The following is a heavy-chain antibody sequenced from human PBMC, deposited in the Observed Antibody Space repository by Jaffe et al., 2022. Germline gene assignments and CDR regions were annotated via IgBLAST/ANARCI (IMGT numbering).Heavy chain of an antibody. V-gene: IGHV3-23*01. CDR1: GFAFSSYV. J-gene: IGHJ5*02. D-gene: IGHD1-20*01. CDR3: ARLDDVNNWNGGLIDT. CDR2: ISGTGGIT. Sequence: EVQLLESGGDLVQPGGSLRLSCAASGFAFSSYVMTWVRQAPGKGLEWVSGISGTGGITYYADSVRGRLTLSRDNSKNTLYLQMNSLRAEDTAIYYCARLDDVNNWNGGLIDTWGQGTLVTVSS.